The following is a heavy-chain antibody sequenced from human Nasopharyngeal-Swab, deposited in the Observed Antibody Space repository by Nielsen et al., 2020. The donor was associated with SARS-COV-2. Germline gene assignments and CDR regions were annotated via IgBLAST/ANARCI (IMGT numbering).Heavy chain of an antibody. CDR3: VKGMAVYMHV. CDR1: GFTLTRLYA. Sequence: GGSLRLSCAVSGFTLTRLYAMTWVRQAPGKGLEWVSFLSGDGTSALYGDSVKGRFTTSRDNSKDYVYLQMHSLRTEDTAFYYCVKGMAVYMHVWGKGTTVTVSS. V-gene: IGHV3-43*02. J-gene: IGHJ6*03. CDR2: LSGDGTSA. D-gene: IGHD2-8*01.